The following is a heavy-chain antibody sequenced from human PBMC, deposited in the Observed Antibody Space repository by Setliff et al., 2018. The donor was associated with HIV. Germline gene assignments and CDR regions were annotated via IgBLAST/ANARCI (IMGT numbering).Heavy chain of an antibody. J-gene: IGHJ4*02. CDR2: VHSSGTT. Sequence: PSETLSLTCSISGGSISAYDWSWIRQPPGKGLEWIGYVHSSGTTNYNPSLKSRVTISRDTSKKQFFLKVTSLTAADTAMYYCARDPGNSSTWHFDYWGRGNLVTVSS. CDR1: GGSISAYD. CDR3: ARDPGNSSTWHFDY. V-gene: IGHV4-59*01. D-gene: IGHD6-13*01.